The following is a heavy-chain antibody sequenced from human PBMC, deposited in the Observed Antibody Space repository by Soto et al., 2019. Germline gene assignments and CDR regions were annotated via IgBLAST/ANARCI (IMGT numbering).Heavy chain of an antibody. J-gene: IGHJ6*02. V-gene: IGHV3-21*01. D-gene: IGHD6-13*01. Sequence: ESGGGLVKPGGSLRLSCAASGFTFSSYSMNWVRQAPGKGLEWVSSISSSSSYIYYADSVKGRFTISRDNAKNSLYLQMNSLRAEDTAVYYCARDSRYSSPPSLRDYYYGMDVWGQGTTVTVSS. CDR2: ISSSSSYI. CDR1: GFTFSSYS. CDR3: ARDSRYSSPPSLRDYYYGMDV.